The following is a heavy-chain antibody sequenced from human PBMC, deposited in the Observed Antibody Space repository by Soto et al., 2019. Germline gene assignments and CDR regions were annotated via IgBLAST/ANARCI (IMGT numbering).Heavy chain of an antibody. D-gene: IGHD6-19*01. CDR2: IYHSGST. CDR1: GYSISSGYY. CDR3: ARDVAVAGRPGSLNY. J-gene: IGHJ4*02. V-gene: IGHV4-38-2*02. Sequence: SETLSLTCAVSGYSISSGYYWGWIRQPPGKGLEWIGSIYHSGSTYYNPSLKSRVTISVDTSKNQFSLKLSSVTAADTAVYYCARDVAVAGRPGSLNYWGQGTLVTV.